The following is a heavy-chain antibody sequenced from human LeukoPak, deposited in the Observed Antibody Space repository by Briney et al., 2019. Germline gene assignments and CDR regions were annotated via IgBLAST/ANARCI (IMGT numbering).Heavy chain of an antibody. CDR3: ARDLGPAVAGQFDP. V-gene: IGHV1-2*02. CDR1: GYTFTGYY. CDR2: INPNSGGT. Sequence: GASVKVSCKASGYTFTGYYMHWVRQAPGQGLEWMGWINPNSGGTNYAQKFQGRVTMTRDTSISTAYMELSRLRSDDTAVYYCARDLGPAVAGQFDPWGQGTLVTVSS. J-gene: IGHJ5*02. D-gene: IGHD6-19*01.